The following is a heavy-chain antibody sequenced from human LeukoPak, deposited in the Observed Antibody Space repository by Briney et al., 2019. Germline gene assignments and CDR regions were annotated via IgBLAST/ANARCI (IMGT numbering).Heavy chain of an antibody. D-gene: IGHD6-13*01. CDR3: ARDLGYSSSWYWFDP. CDR1: GGTFSSYA. J-gene: IGHJ5*02. Sequence: GASVKLSCKASGGTFSSYAISWVRQPPGQGLEWMGGIIPIFGTANYAQKFQGRVTITADESTSTDYMELSSLRSEDTAVYYCARDLGYSSSWYWFDPWGQGTLVTVSS. CDR2: IIPIFGTA. V-gene: IGHV1-69*13.